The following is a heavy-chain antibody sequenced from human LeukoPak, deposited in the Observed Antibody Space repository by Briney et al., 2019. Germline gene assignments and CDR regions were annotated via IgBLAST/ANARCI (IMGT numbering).Heavy chain of an antibody. CDR3: ARSGSHYYYYGMDV. Sequence: SETLSLTCTVSGGSISSYYWSWIRQPPGKGLEWIGYIYYSGSTNYNPSLKSRVTISVDTSKKQFSLKLRSVTAADTAVYYCARSGSHYYYYGMDVWGQGTTVTVSS. CDR1: GGSISSYY. CDR2: IYYSGST. J-gene: IGHJ6*02. V-gene: IGHV4-59*01. D-gene: IGHD1-26*01.